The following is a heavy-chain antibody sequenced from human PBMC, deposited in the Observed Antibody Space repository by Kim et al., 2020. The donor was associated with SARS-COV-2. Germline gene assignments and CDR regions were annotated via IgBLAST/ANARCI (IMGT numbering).Heavy chain of an antibody. J-gene: IGHJ6*02. CDR2: INHSGST. CDR3: ARALNGAVPYYGMDV. Sequence: SETLSLTCAVYGGSFSGYYWSWIRQPPGKGLEWIGEINHSGSTNYNPSLKSRVTISVDTSKNQFSLKLSSVTAADTAVYYCARALNGAVPYYGMDVWGQGTTVTVSS. D-gene: IGHD2-8*01. CDR1: GGSFSGYY. V-gene: IGHV4-34*01.